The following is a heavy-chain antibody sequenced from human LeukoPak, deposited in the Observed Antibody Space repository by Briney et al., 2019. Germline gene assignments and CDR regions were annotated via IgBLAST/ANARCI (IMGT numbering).Heavy chain of an antibody. CDR1: GFTFSSYW. J-gene: IGHJ1*01. V-gene: IGHV3-7*01. Sequence: GGSLRLSCAASGFTFSSYWMSWVRQAPGKGLEWVANIKQDGSETYYVDSVKGRFTISRDNAKNSLYLQMNSLRAEDTAVYYCARSPRYCSSGSCYSIYFQHWGQGTLVTVSS. CDR3: ARSPRYCSSGSCYSIYFQH. CDR2: IKQDGSET. D-gene: IGHD2-15*01.